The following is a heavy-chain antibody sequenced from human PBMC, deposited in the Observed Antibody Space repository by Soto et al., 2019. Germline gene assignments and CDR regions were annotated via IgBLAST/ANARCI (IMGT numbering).Heavy chain of an antibody. CDR2: ISGSGGTT. CDR3: APIVVVAAKGIDS. J-gene: IGHJ4*02. CDR1: GFTFSSYA. D-gene: IGHD2-15*01. V-gene: IGHV3-23*01. Sequence: GGSLRLSCAASGFTFSSYAMHWVRQAPGKGLEWVSSISGSGGTTYYADSVKGRFTISRDNSKNTLYLQMNSLRAEDTAVYYCAPIVVVAAKGIDSWGQGTLVTVSS.